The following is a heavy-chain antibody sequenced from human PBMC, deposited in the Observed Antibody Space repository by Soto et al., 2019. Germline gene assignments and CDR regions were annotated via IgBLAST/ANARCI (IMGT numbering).Heavy chain of an antibody. V-gene: IGHV4-31*03. J-gene: IGHJ6*02. Sequence: SETLSLTCTVSGGSISSGGYYWSWIRQHPGKGLEWIGYIYYSGSTYYDPSLKSRVTISVDTSKNQFSLKLSSVTAADTAVYYCARSAEGLLGYYYYGMDVWGQGTTVTVSS. CDR2: IYYSGST. CDR3: ARSAEGLLGYYYYGMDV. D-gene: IGHD2-15*01. CDR1: GGSISSGGYY.